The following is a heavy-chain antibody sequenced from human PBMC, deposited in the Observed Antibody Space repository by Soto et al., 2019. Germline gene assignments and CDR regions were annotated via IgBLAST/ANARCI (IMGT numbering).Heavy chain of an antibody. CDR2: IIPIFGTA. Sequence: SVKVSCKASGGTFSSYAISWVRQAPGQGLEWMGGIIPIFGTANYAQKFQGRVTITADKSTSTAYMELSSLRSEDTAVYYCARDLEYSSSDYGMDVWGQGTTVTVSS. J-gene: IGHJ6*02. V-gene: IGHV1-69*06. CDR3: ARDLEYSSSDYGMDV. D-gene: IGHD6-6*01. CDR1: GGTFSSYA.